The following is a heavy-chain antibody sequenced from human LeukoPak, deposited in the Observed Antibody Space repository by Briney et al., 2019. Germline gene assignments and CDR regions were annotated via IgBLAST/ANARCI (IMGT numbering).Heavy chain of an antibody. V-gene: IGHV1-69*05. J-gene: IGHJ4*02. CDR3: ARGRLSYDFWGGYSVGTPDY. CDR2: IIPIFGTA. CDR1: GGTFSSYA. D-gene: IGHD3-3*01. Sequence: SVKVSCKASGGTFSSYAISWVRQAPGQGLEWMGGIIPIFGTANYAQKFQGRVTITTDESTSTAYMELSSLRSEDTAVYYCARGRLSYDFWGGYSVGTPDYWGQGTLVTGPS.